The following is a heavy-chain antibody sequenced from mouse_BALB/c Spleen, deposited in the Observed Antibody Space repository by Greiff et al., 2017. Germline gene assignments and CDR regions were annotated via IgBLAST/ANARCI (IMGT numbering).Heavy chain of an antibody. D-gene: IGHD2-3*01. J-gene: IGHJ3*01. V-gene: IGHV1-9*01. CDR2: ILPGSGST. CDR3: ARGYFPWFAY. Sequence: VKLMESGAELMKPGASVKISCKATGYTFSSYWIEWVKQRPGHGLEWIGEILPGSGSTNYNEKFKGKATFTADTSSNTAYMQLSSLTSEDSAVYYCARGYFPWFAYWGQGTLVTVSA. CDR1: GYTFSSYW.